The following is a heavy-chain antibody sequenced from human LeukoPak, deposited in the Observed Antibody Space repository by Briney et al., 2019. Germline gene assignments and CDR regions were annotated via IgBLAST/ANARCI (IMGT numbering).Heavy chain of an antibody. D-gene: IGHD4-17*01. CDR3: AKRYGDYDLGGHDY. V-gene: IGHV3-23*01. CDR1: GFTFSTYA. CDR2: ISGSGGST. Sequence: SGGSLRLSCAASGFTFSTYAMNWVRQAPGKGLEWASGISGSGGSTYYADSVKGRFTISRDNSKNTLYLQMNSLRAEDTAVYYCAKRYGDYDLGGHDYWGQGTLVTVSS. J-gene: IGHJ4*02.